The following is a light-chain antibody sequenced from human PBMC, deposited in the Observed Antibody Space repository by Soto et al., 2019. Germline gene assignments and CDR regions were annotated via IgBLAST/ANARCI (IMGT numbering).Light chain of an antibody. Sequence: QSVLTQPAPVSGSPGQSITISRPGTHRDVGGYNYVSWYQQHPGKAPKLMVYDVSNRPSGVSNRFSGSKSGNTASLTISGLQAEDEADYYCSSYTSSSTLCVFGTGTKVTVL. CDR1: HRDVGGYNY. V-gene: IGLV2-14*01. CDR2: DVS. CDR3: SSYTSSSTLCV. J-gene: IGLJ1*01.